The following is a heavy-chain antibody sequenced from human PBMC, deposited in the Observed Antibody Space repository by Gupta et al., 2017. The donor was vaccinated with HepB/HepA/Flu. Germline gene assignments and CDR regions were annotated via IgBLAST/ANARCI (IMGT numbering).Heavy chain of an antibody. CDR2: ITSSGSTV. CDR1: GFTFSSYE. D-gene: IGHD4/OR15-4a*01. V-gene: IGHV3-48*03. Sequence: EVQLVESGGGLVQPGGSLRPPCAASGFTFSSYEMNWVRQAPGKGLEWVSYITSSGSTVYYADSVKGRFTISRDNAKNSLYLQMNSLRAEDTAVYYCVRDHSNYYFDYWDQGTLVTVSS. CDR3: VRDHSNYYFDY. J-gene: IGHJ4*02.